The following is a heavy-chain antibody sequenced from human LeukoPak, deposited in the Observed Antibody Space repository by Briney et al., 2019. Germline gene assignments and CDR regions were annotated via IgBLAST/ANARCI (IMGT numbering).Heavy chain of an antibody. CDR1: GFIFNSYW. Sequence: GGSLRLSCAASGFIFNSYWMSWVRQAPGKGLEWVANIKQDGSEKYYVDSVRGRFTISRDNAKSSLFLQMNSLRAEDTAIYYCARIHWEGETTLNPSYYFDNWGQGTLVTVSS. J-gene: IGHJ4*02. V-gene: IGHV3-7*01. CDR3: ARIHWEGETTLNPSYYFDN. CDR2: IKQDGSEK. D-gene: IGHD1-26*01.